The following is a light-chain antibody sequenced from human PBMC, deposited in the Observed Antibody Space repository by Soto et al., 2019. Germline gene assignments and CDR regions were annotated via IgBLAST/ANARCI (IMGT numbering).Light chain of an antibody. Sequence: QSVLTQPPSVSAAPRQRVTISCSGSSSNIGNNAVNWYQQLPGKAPKLLIYYDDLLPSGVSDRFSGSKSGTSASLAISGLQSEDEADYYCAAWDDSLNGRVFGGGTKLTV. J-gene: IGLJ2*01. CDR2: YDD. V-gene: IGLV1-36*01. CDR1: SSNIGNNA. CDR3: AAWDDSLNGRV.